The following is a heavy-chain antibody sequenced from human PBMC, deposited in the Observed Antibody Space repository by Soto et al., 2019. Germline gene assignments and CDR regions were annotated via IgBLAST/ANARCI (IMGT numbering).Heavy chain of an antibody. CDR2: IIPIFGTA. Sequence: SVKVSCKASGGTFSSYAISWVRQAPGQGLEWMGGIIPIFGTANYAQKFQGRVTITADESTSTAYMELSSLRSEDTAVYYCARGPPKASLYYFDYWGQGTLVTVSS. J-gene: IGHJ4*02. CDR1: GGTFSSYA. V-gene: IGHV1-69*13. CDR3: ARGPPKASLYYFDY.